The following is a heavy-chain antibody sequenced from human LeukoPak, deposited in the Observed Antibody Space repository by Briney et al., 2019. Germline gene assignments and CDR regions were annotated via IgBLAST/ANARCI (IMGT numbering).Heavy chain of an antibody. CDR1: GFTFTSHW. Sequence: GGSLRLSCAASGFTFTSHWMHWVRQAPGRGLEWVSRITSDGKSTIDADSVKGRFTVSRDNAKNTVYLQMNSLRAEDTAVYYCVRECYGPGNYPFDHWGQGALVTVSS. CDR3: VRECYGPGNYPFDH. V-gene: IGHV3-74*01. J-gene: IGHJ4*02. CDR2: ITSDGKST. D-gene: IGHD3-10*01.